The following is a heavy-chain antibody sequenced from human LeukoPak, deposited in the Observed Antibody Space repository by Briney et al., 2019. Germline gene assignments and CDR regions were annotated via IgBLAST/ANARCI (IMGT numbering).Heavy chain of an antibody. J-gene: IGHJ5*02. CDR2: IYYSGST. CDR1: GGSISSSSYY. CDR3: ATPRLEPSYTDGWFDP. V-gene: IGHV4-39*07. Sequence: PSETLSLTCTVSGGSISSSSYYWGWIRQPPGKGLEWIGSIYYSGSTYYNPSLKSRVTISVDTSKNQFSLKLSSVTAADTAVYYCATPRLEPSYTDGWFDPWGQGTLVTVSS. D-gene: IGHD3-10*01.